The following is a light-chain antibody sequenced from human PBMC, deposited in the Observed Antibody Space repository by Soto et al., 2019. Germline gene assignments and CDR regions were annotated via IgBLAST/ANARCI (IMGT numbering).Light chain of an antibody. CDR2: GAS. CDR1: QSVSSSY. Sequence: EIVLTQSPGTLSFSPGERATLSWRGSQSVSSSYLAWYQQKPGQAPRLLIYGASSRATGIPDRFSGSGSGTDFTLTISRLEPEDFAVYYCQQYGSSPPITFGQGTRLEI. J-gene: IGKJ5*01. CDR3: QQYGSSPPIT. V-gene: IGKV3-20*01.